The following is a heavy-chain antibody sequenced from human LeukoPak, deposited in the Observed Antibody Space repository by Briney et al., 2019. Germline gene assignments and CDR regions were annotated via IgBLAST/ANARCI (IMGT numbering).Heavy chain of an antibody. Sequence: ASVKVSCKASGYSFTSYAMHWVRQAPGQRLEWTGWINTGNGNTKSSEEFQGRVTRDTSATTAYMEVSTLRSEDMAVYYCARGPLWRYSGSGTYAQEGYYFDYWGQGTLVTVSS. D-gene: IGHD3-10*01. J-gene: IGHJ4*02. V-gene: IGHV1-3*03. CDR1: GYSFTSYA. CDR2: INTGNGNT. CDR3: ARGPLWRYSGSGTYAQEGYYFDY.